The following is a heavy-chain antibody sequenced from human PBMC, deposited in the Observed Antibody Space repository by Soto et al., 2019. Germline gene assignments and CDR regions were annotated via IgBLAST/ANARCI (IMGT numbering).Heavy chain of an antibody. Sequence: EVQLLESGGGLVQPGGSLRLSCAASEFTFSSYAMSWVRQAPGKGLEWVSAISGSGGSTYYADSVKGRFTISRENSKNTLYLQMNSLRAEDTAVYYCAKENGYSSSWFEFDYWGQGTLVTVSS. CDR3: AKENGYSSSWFEFDY. V-gene: IGHV3-23*01. CDR2: ISGSGGST. CDR1: EFTFSSYA. J-gene: IGHJ4*02. D-gene: IGHD6-13*01.